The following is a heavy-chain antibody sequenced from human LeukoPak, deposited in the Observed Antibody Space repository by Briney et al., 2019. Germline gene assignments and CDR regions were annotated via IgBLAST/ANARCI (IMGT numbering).Heavy chain of an antibody. Sequence: GGSLRLSCAASGFTFNDYGMSWVRQAPGKGLEWIAGINLNGGSTGYADSVKGRFTISRDNAKNSLYLQMNSLRAKDTGLYHCAREYCSIISFYFGYWGQGNLVPVSP. V-gene: IGHV3-20*01. CDR1: GFTFNDYG. CDR2: INLNGGST. J-gene: IGHJ4*02. D-gene: IGHD2-2*01. CDR3: AREYCSIISFYFGY.